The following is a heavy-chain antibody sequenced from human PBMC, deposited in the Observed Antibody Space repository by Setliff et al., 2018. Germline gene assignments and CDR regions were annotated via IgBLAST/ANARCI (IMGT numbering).Heavy chain of an antibody. Sequence: SETLSLTCSVSGGLIYDHWWTWVRQPAGEEFQWIGRVYSDGDTEYNPSLKSRVTISVDMSNNQFSLHLTSVTAADTARYFCARERQGGFLEWSPLDPWGQGILVTVSS. CDR3: ARERQGGFLEWSPLDP. CDR1: GGLIYDHW. J-gene: IGHJ5*02. CDR2: VYSDGDT. D-gene: IGHD3-3*01. V-gene: IGHV4-4*07.